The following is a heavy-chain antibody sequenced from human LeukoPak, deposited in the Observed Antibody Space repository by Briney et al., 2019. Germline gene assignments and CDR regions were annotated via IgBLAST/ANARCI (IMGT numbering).Heavy chain of an antibody. CDR1: GFTFSSYE. CDR2: ISSSGSTI. J-gene: IGHJ4*02. D-gene: IGHD3-22*01. V-gene: IGHV3-48*03. CDR3: ASGFDSSGYYLTGLDY. Sequence: GGSLRLSCAASGFTFSSYEMNWVRQAPGKGLEWVSYISSSGSTIYYADSVKGRFTISRDNAKNSLYLQMNSLRAEDTAVYYCASGFDSSGYYLTGLDYWGQGTLVTVSS.